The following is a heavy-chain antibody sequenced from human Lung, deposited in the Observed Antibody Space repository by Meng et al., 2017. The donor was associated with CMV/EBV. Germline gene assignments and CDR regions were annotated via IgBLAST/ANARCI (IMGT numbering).Heavy chain of an antibody. D-gene: IGHD5-12*01. Sequence: SCAASGFIFSDYYMTWIRQAPGKGLEWVAYISSSGSIKKYADSVEGRFTISRDNAKKSLCLQMNSLGAEDTAFYYCANNEAMTGYDHQYAFGIWXQGTXVTVSS. J-gene: IGHJ3*02. CDR1: GFIFSDYY. CDR3: ANNEAMTGYDHQYAFGI. V-gene: IGHV3-11*04. CDR2: ISSSGSIK.